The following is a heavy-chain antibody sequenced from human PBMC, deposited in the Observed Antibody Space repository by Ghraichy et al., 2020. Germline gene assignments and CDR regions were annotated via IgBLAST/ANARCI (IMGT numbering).Heavy chain of an antibody. D-gene: IGHD3-22*01. J-gene: IGHJ3*02. V-gene: IGHV4-59*08. Sequence: SETLSLTCTVSGGSISSYYWSWIRPPPGKGLEWIGYIYYSGTTNYNPSLKSRVTISVDTSKNQFSLKLSSVTAADTAVYYCAASGGYRGAFDIWGQVTMVTVSS. CDR1: GGSISSYY. CDR3: AASGGYRGAFDI. CDR2: IYYSGTT.